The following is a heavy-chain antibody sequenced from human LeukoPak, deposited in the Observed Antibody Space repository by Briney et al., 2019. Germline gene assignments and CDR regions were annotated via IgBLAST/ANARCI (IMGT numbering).Heavy chain of an antibody. Sequence: GGSLRLSCAASGFTFSTYSMNWVRQAPGKGLEWVAVKSYDGSNKNYADSVKGRFTISRDNSKNTLYLQMNSLRAEDTAVYYCAKEGLTSYYGMDVWGQGTTVTVSS. J-gene: IGHJ6*02. CDR2: KSYDGSNK. V-gene: IGHV3-30*18. CDR1: GFTFSTYS. CDR3: AKEGLTSYYGMDV. D-gene: IGHD4/OR15-4a*01.